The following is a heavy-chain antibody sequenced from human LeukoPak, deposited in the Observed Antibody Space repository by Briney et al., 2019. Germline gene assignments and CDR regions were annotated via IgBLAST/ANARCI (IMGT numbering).Heavy chain of an antibody. V-gene: IGHV1-2*02. CDR2: INPNSGGT. J-gene: IGHJ3*02. D-gene: IGHD3-3*01. CDR1: GYTFTGYY. CDR3: AREIDDFWSGYTRSDAFDI. Sequence: ASVKVSCKASGYTFTGYYMHWVRQAPGQGLEWMGWINPNSGGTNYAQKFQGRVTMTRDTSISTAYMELSRLRSDDTAVYYCAREIDDFWSGYTRSDAFDIWGQGTMVTVSS.